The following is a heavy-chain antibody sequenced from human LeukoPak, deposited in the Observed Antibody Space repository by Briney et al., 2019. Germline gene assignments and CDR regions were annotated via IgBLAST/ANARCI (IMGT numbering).Heavy chain of an antibody. CDR2: IRQDGSAK. Sequence: QPGGSLRLSCAASGFTFSGHWMTWVRQAPGKGLQWVASIRQDGSAKYYVDSVQGRFIISRDNAMNSLYLQMNSLRAEDTAVYYCARWSHDSFGYYWISSWGQGTLVTVSS. V-gene: IGHV3-7*01. CDR1: GFTFSGHW. CDR3: ARWSHDSFGYYWISS. D-gene: IGHD3-22*01. J-gene: IGHJ5*02.